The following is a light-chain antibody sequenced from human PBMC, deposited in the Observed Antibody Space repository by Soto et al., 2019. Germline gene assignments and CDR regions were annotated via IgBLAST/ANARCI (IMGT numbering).Light chain of an antibody. CDR1: QSVSSK. J-gene: IGKJ5*01. V-gene: IGKV3D-15*01. Sequence: EIVLTQSPATLSLTPGERATLSCRASQSVSSKLAWYQQKPGQAPRLLIYGASTRATDIPARFSGSGSGTEFTLSISSLQSEDSAVYYCQQYNNWPPITFGQGTRLEIK. CDR2: GAS. CDR3: QQYNNWPPIT.